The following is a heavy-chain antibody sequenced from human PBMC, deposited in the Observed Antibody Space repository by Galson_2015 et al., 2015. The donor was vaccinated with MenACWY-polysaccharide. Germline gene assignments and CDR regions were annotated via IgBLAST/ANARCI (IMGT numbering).Heavy chain of an antibody. J-gene: IGHJ4*02. Sequence: SLRLSCAASGFTFTTYGMSWVRQAPGKGLEWVSTISGSGDNTYKADSVKGQFTISRDNSKSSLFFHLNNLRAEDPAIYFCAKTSGAVAGRVRDYWGPGSLVTVSS. CDR1: GFTFTTYG. D-gene: IGHD6-19*01. CDR3: AKTSGAVAGRVRDY. V-gene: IGHV3-23*01. CDR2: ISGSGDNT.